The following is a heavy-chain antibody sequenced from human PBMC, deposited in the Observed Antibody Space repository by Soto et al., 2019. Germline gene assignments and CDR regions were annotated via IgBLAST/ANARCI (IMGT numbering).Heavy chain of an antibody. V-gene: IGHV3-23*01. CDR3: AKEGAVLLWFGELLWFDY. D-gene: IGHD3-10*01. Sequence: GGSLRLSCAASGFTFSSYAMSWVRQAPGKGLEWVSAISGSGGSTYYADSVKGRFTISRDNSKNTLYLQMNSLRAEDTAVYYCAKEGAVLLWFGELLWFDYWGQGTLVTVSS. CDR1: GFTFSSYA. J-gene: IGHJ4*02. CDR2: ISGSGGST.